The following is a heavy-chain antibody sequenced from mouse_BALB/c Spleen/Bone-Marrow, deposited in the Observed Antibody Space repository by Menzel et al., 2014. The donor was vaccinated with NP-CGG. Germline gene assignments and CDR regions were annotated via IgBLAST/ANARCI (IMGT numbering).Heavy chain of an antibody. D-gene: IGHD2-12*01. Sequence: VRLQQSGAELVKPGASVKLSCTASGFNIKDTYIHWVKQRPEQGLEWIGRIDPANDNTKYDPKFQGKATITADTSSSTAYLQLSSLTSEDTAVYYCASYIYGYYFDYWGQGTTLTVSS. CDR1: GFNIKDTY. CDR3: ASYIYGYYFDY. J-gene: IGHJ2*01. CDR2: IDPANDNT. V-gene: IGHV14-3*02.